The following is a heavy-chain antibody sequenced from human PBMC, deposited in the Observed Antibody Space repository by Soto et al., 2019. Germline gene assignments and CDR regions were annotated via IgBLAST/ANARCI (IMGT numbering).Heavy chain of an antibody. CDR2: IKHDDSEI. Sequence: GGSLRLSCAASGFSFNTYWMDWVRQTPGKGLQWVANIKHDDSEIYYVDSVKGRFTISRDNAKNSLYLQMNSLTVDDSAIYYCVRGGTYFDYWGRGVLVTVS. J-gene: IGHJ4*02. CDR1: GFSFNTYW. CDR3: VRGGTYFDY. V-gene: IGHV3-7*04.